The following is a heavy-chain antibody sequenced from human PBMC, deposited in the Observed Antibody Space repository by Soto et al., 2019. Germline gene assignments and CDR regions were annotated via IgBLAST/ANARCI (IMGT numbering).Heavy chain of an antibody. V-gene: IGHV4-39*01. CDR1: GGSISSSTYF. J-gene: IGHJ4*02. D-gene: IGHD5-12*01. CDR2: IYYSGST. Sequence: SETLSLTCTVSGGSISSSTYFWDWIRQPPGRGLEWIGNIYYSGSTYYNPSLQSRVIISVVTSKSQFSLNLSSVTAADTAVYYCARTQGGSRGYDPTKFDSWGQGTLVTVSS. CDR3: ARTQGGSRGYDPTKFDS.